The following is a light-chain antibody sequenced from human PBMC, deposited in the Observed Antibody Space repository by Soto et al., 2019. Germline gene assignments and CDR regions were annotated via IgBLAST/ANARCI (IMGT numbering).Light chain of an antibody. V-gene: IGKV3-20*01. CDR2: GAS. Sequence: EVVLTQSPGTLSLSPGERATLSCRASQRISSSYLGWYQQKPGQAPRLLIYGASSRATGIPDRVSGSGSGTDFTLTITRLEPEDFAVYYCQQYGTSPITFGQGTRLEIK. CDR1: QRISSSY. CDR3: QQYGTSPIT. J-gene: IGKJ5*01.